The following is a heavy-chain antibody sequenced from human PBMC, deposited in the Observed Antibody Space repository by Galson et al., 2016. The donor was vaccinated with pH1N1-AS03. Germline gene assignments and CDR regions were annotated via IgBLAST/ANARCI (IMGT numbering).Heavy chain of an antibody. CDR3: VGGDRLDFDY. J-gene: IGHJ4*02. D-gene: IGHD3-16*01. Sequence: SLRLSCAASGFSVSGIFMSWVRQSPGKGLEWLSVIYSGGDTYYADSLKGRFTISRHNSNNTLYLQMNSLTIEDTAVYYCVGGDRLDFDYWGQGTLVTVSS. V-gene: IGHV3-53*04. CDR1: GFSVSGIF. CDR2: IYSGGDT.